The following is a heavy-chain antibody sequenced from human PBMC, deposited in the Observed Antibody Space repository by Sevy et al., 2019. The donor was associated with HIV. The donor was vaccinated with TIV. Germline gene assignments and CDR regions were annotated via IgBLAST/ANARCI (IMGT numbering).Heavy chain of an antibody. Sequence: GGSLRLSCAASGFPFSNFAMSWVRQAPGKGLEWVSTLIGGGSRTYYADSVTGRFIISRDNSRNTLYLQMNSLRAEDTALYYWAKRGFQSGLSGGGANYGMDVCGRGTTVTVSS. CDR2: LIGGGSRT. CDR3: AKRGFQSGLSGGGANYGMDV. D-gene: IGHD2-8*02. V-gene: IGHV3-23*01. J-gene: IGHJ6*02. CDR1: GFPFSNFA.